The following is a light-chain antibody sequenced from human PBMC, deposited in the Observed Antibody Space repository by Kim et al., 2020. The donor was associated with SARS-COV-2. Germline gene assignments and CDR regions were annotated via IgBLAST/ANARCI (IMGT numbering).Light chain of an antibody. V-gene: IGLV3-19*01. J-gene: IGLJ1*01. CDR2: GKN. CDR1: SLRRYS. Sequence: ALGQTIRINCQGDSLRRYSASWYQQKPGQAPVLVIYGKNNRPSGIPDRFSCSSSGNTASLTITGAQAEDEADYYCNSRDSSGNHLVFGTGTKVTVL. CDR3: NSRDSSGNHLV.